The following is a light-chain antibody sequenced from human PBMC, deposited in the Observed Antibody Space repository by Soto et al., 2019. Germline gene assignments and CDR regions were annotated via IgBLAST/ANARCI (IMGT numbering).Light chain of an antibody. CDR1: SSDVGGYNY. J-gene: IGLJ2*01. CDR3: SSYTSSSTLHLV. CDR2: DVS. Sequence: QSVLTHPASVSGSPGQSITISCTGTSSDVGGYNYVSWYQQHPGKAPKLMIYDVSNRPSGVSNRFSGSKSGNTASLTISGLQAEDEADYYCSSYTSSSTLHLVFGGGTKVTVL. V-gene: IGLV2-14*01.